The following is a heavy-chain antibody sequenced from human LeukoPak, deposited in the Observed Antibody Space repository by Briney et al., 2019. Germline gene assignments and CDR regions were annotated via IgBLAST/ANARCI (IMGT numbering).Heavy chain of an antibody. CDR2: IDPSDSYT. J-gene: IGHJ6*02. CDR3: ARHRGSGYPFYYYGMDV. Sequence: GESLKISCKGSGYSFTSYWISWVRQMPGKGLEWVGRIDPSDSYTNYSPSFQGHVTISADKSISTAYLQWSSLKASDTAMYYCARHRGSGYPFYYYGMDVWGQGTTVTVSS. V-gene: IGHV5-10-1*01. D-gene: IGHD3-22*01. CDR1: GYSFTSYW.